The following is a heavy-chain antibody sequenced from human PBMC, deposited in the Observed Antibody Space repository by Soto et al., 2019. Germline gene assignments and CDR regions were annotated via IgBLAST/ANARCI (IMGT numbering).Heavy chain of an antibody. Sequence: QLQLVQSGPEVKKPGTSVKVSCKASGFTFINSAGQWVRQARRQRLEGIGWIVVGRGDTKSAQKVQERVTITRNKPTSQTFMDLRRLTSEDKAVHYCAADLGLELTACAIGGQGTTVTVSS. CDR3: AADLGLELTACAI. CDR2: IVVGRGDT. J-gene: IGHJ3*02. V-gene: IGHV1-58*01. D-gene: IGHD1-26*01. CDR1: GFTFINSA.